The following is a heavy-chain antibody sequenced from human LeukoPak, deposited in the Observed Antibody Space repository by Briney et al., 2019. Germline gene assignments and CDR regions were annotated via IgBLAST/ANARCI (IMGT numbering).Heavy chain of an antibody. V-gene: IGHV1-18*01. D-gene: IGHD4-17*01. CDR1: GYTFTSYG. CDR3: ARSRDYGDYVIAFDI. Sequence: ASVKVSCKASGYTFTSYGISWVRQAPGQGLEWMGWISAYNGNTNYAQKLQGRITMTTDTSTSTAYMELRSLRSDDTAVYYCARSRDYGDYVIAFDIWGQGTMVTVSS. J-gene: IGHJ3*02. CDR2: ISAYNGNT.